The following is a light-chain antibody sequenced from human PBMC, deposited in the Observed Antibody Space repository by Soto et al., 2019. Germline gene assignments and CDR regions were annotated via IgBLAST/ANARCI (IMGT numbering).Light chain of an antibody. Sequence: EIVMTQSPATLSVSPGERGTLSCRSSQSVSTNLAWYQQEPGQAPRLLIYGASSRATGIPDRFSGSGSGTDFTLTISRLEPEDFAVYYCHQYVSSWTFGQGTKVDI. CDR2: GAS. CDR1: QSVSTN. CDR3: HQYVSSWT. J-gene: IGKJ1*01. V-gene: IGKV3-20*01.